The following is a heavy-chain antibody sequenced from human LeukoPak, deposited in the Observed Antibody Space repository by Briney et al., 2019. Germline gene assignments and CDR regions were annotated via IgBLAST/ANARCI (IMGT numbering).Heavy chain of an antibody. J-gene: IGHJ3*02. CDR3: ARENPARGSGSYYVRGAFDI. D-gene: IGHD3-10*01. CDR2: IYTSGST. CDR1: GGSISSGSYY. Sequence: PSETLSLTCTVSGGSISSGSYYWSWIRQPAGKGLEWIGRIYTSGSTNYNPSLKSRVTISVDTSKNQFSLKLSSVTAADTAVYYCARENPARGSGSYYVRGAFDIWGQGTMVTVSS. V-gene: IGHV4-61*02.